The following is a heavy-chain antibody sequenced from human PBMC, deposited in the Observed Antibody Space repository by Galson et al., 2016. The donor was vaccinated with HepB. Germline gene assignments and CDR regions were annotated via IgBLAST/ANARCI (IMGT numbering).Heavy chain of an antibody. D-gene: IGHD5-12*01. CDR2: ISGRGGST. CDR1: GFTFSSYA. CDR3: AKEPRDYFWRFDF. V-gene: IGHV3-23*01. Sequence: SLRLSCAASGFTFSSYAMSWVRQAPGKGLEWVSVISGRGGSTYYADSVKGRFTISRDNSQNTLYLQMNSLRAEDTAVYYCAKEPRDYFWRFDFWGRGTLVTVSS. J-gene: IGHJ2*01.